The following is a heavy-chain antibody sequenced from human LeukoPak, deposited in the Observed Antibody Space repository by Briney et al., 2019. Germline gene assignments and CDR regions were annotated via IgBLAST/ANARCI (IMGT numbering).Heavy chain of an antibody. CDR2: IRYDGSNK. CDR3: ATYNYDSSGYSVSRAFDI. J-gene: IGHJ3*02. D-gene: IGHD3-22*01. Sequence: GGSLTLSCPASGFTFSSYGMHWLRQAPGKGLEGVAFIRYDGSNKYYADSVKVRFTIPRDNSKNTLYLQMNSLRAEDTAVYYCATYNYDSSGYSVSRAFDIWGQGTMVTVSS. CDR1: GFTFSSYG. V-gene: IGHV3-30*02.